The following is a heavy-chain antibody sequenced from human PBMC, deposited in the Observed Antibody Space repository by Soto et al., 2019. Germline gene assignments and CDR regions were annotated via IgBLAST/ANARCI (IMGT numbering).Heavy chain of an antibody. CDR1: GYNFAGYW. Sequence: GESLKISCKGSGYNFAGYWIAWVRQMPGKGLELMGIIYPSDSDTRDRPSFQGQGTSSADKSISSAYLQWSSLRASDTAMCASAGGGATTRGFDNWGQGTPVTVSS. J-gene: IGHJ4*02. CDR2: IYPSDSDT. D-gene: IGHD1-1*01. CDR3: AGGGATTRGFDN. V-gene: IGHV5-51*01.